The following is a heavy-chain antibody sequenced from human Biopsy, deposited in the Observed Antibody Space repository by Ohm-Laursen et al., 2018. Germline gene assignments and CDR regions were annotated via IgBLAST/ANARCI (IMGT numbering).Heavy chain of an antibody. V-gene: IGHV4-39*01. CDR3: ARHPTGFWFDP. J-gene: IGHJ5*02. CDR1: GGSTSSSTPYY. Sequence: SETLSLTCTVSGGSTSSSTPYYWAWLRQPPEKGLEWIGSIYNTETTFYNPSLKSRVTISVDTSTNQFSLKVSSVTAADTALYFCARHPTGFWFDPWGHGTLVTVSS. CDR2: IYNTETT.